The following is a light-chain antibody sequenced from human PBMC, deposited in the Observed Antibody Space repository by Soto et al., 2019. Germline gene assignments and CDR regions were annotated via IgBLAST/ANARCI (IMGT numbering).Light chain of an antibody. CDR2: DAS. CDR1: QTISSW. CDR3: QQYNSYWT. Sequence: DIQLTQSPSTLPASLGDRGTLTCRASQTISSWLAWYQPKPGKASDLRIYDASRLAGGVPSRLSGSESGTEFTLTIGSMQHDDFATYYCQQYNSYWTFGQGTKVDIK. V-gene: IGKV1-5*01. J-gene: IGKJ1*01.